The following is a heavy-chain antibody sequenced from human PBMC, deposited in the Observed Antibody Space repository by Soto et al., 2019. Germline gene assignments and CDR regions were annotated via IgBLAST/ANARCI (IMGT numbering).Heavy chain of an antibody. J-gene: IGHJ4*02. CDR1: GFTFTSFS. CDR3: AREWSTSGDLDY. D-gene: IGHD3-10*01. CDR2: ISYDGSIE. V-gene: IGHV3-30-3*01. Sequence: QVQLVESGGGVVQPARSLKLSCAASGFTFTSFSMQWVRQAPGKGLEWVAVISYDGSIEYYADSVKGRFTISRDNSKNTLYLQMYSLRSEDTAVYFCAREWSTSGDLDYWGQGTLVTVSS.